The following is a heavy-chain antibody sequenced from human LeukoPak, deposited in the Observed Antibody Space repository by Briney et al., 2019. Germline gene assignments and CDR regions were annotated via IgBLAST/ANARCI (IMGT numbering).Heavy chain of an antibody. CDR3: ARRGTSGWAYYFDF. V-gene: IGHV4-39*01. D-gene: IGHD6-19*01. Sequence: PSETLSLTCTVSGDSISTSSNYWGWIRQLPGKGLEWIGSVYRSGSSYYNPSLNNRVTISVDTSKNQFTLNLTSVTAADMAVYYCARRGTSGWAYYFDFWGQGSLLTVSS. J-gene: IGHJ4*02. CDR2: VYRSGSS. CDR1: GDSISTSSNY.